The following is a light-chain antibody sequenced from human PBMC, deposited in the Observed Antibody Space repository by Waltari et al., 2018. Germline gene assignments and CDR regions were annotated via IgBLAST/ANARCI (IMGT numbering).Light chain of an antibody. CDR2: STY. CDR3: QQYDGIVVT. CDR1: QTVITIA. V-gene: IGKV3-20*01. J-gene: IGKJ4*01. Sequence: CKASQTVITIALSCYQPKPGQAPRVLIYSTYNRATGIPDRFSGSGSGTDFTLTINRLAPEDFAMYYCQQYDGIVVTFGGGTKVEI.